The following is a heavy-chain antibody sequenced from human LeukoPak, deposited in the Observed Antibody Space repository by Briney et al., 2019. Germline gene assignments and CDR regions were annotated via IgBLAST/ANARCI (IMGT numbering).Heavy chain of an antibody. D-gene: IGHD5-18*01. J-gene: IGHJ4*02. Sequence: TSETLSLTCTVSGGSISSHYWSWVRQPPGKGLEWIGYVLDNVRTKDNPSLNSRFTLSADTSKNQFSLRLTSVTPADTAVYYCATIKRGNIFGFFDFWGQGILVTVSS. V-gene: IGHV4-59*11. CDR1: GGSISSHY. CDR2: VLDNVRT. CDR3: ATIKRGNIFGFFDF.